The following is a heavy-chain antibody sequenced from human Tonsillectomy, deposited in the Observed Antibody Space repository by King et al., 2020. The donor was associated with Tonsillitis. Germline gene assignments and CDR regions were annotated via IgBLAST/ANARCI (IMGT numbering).Heavy chain of an antibody. D-gene: IGHD3-22*01. CDR3: SKDPYYYDNSGYPYFDY. V-gene: IGHV3-30*02. CDR1: GFTFSSYG. CDR2: IRYDGNNK. J-gene: IGHJ4*02. Sequence: VQLVESGGGVVQPGGSLRLSCAASGFTFSSYGMHWVRQAPGKGLEWVAFIRYDGNNKYYADSVKGRFTISRDNSKSTLYLQMNSLGAEDTAVYYCSKDPYYYDNSGYPYFDYWGQGTLVTVSS.